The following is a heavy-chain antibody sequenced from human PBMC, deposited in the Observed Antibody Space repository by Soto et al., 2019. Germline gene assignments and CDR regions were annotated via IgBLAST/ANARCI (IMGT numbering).Heavy chain of an antibody. CDR2: INPIFGTA. V-gene: IGHV1-69*12. J-gene: IGHJ4*02. D-gene: IGHD4-17*01. Sequence: QVQLVQSGAEVKKPGFSVMVSCKDSGGTFSSYAISWERKAPGQGLEWMGGINPIFGTANYAQRFQGRVTITANESTSTAYMELSSLRSEDTAVYYCARDDYGGNPNFDYWGQGTLVTVSS. CDR1: GGTFSSYA. CDR3: ARDDYGGNPNFDY.